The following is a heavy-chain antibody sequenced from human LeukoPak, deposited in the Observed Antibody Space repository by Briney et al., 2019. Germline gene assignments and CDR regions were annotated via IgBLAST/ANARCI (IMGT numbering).Heavy chain of an antibody. CDR1: GGSFSGYY. V-gene: IGHV4-34*01. D-gene: IGHD2-15*01. Sequence: SETLSLTCAVYGGSFSGYYWSWNRQPPGKGLEWIGEINHSGSTNYNPSLKSRVTISVDMSKNQFSLKLSSVTAADTAVYYCATHPPKVCTGGSCTDYWGQGTLVTVSS. J-gene: IGHJ4*02. CDR3: ATHPPKVCTGGSCTDY. CDR2: INHSGST.